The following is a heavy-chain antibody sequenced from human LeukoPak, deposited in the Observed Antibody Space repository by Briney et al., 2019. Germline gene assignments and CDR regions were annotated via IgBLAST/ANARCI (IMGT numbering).Heavy chain of an antibody. CDR1: GGSITSSY. J-gene: IGHJ3*02. CDR3: ARDVWGHVDAFDI. D-gene: IGHD3-16*01. Sequence: SGTLSLTCTVSGGSITSSYWSWIRQPPGKGLEWIGYIYYSGSTSYSPSLKSRVTISVDTSKNQFSLRLRSVTAADTAVYYCARDVWGHVDAFDIWGQGTMVTVSS. V-gene: IGHV4-59*01. CDR2: IYYSGST.